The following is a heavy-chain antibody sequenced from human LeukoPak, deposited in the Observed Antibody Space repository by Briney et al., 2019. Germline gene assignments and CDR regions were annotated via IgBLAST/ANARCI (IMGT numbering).Heavy chain of an antibody. V-gene: IGHV1-2*02. Sequence: GASVKVSCMTSGYTFNDYYLHWVRQAPGQGLEWMGWINPNSGRTNYPPKFQGRVTLTTDTSISTAYMELSSLISGDTALYYCARDSSDVLTGYYHFWGPGTLVTVSS. CDR3: ARDSSDVLTGYYHF. CDR2: INPNSGRT. J-gene: IGHJ4*02. CDR1: GYTFNDYY. D-gene: IGHD3-9*01.